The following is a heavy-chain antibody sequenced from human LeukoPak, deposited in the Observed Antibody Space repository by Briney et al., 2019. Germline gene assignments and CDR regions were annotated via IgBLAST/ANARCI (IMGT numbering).Heavy chain of an antibody. D-gene: IGHD3-3*01. CDR3: ARDKYYDFWSGYREYYFDY. Sequence: SVKVSCKASGGTFSSYAISWVRQAPGQGLEWMGGIIPIFGTANYAQKFQGRVTITADESTSTAYMELSSLRSEDTAVYYCARDKYYDFWSGYREYYFDYWGQGTLVTVSS. V-gene: IGHV1-69*01. J-gene: IGHJ4*02. CDR1: GGTFSSYA. CDR2: IIPIFGTA.